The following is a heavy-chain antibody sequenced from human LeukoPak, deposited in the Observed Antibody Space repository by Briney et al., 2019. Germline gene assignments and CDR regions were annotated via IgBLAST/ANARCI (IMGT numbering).Heavy chain of an antibody. Sequence: GRSLRLSCVASGFTFSRHGMHWVRQAPGKGLEWVTVIWYDGTNTYYADSVKGRFTISRDNSNNRLYLQMNSLTSEDTAVYYCVRAGYYYDSSGYYHAFDIWGQGTMVTVSS. CDR2: IWYDGTNT. D-gene: IGHD3-22*01. V-gene: IGHV3-33*01. CDR1: GFTFSRHG. J-gene: IGHJ3*02. CDR3: VRAGYYYDSSGYYHAFDI.